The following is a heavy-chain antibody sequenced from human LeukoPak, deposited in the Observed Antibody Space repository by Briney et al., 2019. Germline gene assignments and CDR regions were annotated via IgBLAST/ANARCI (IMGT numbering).Heavy chain of an antibody. CDR1: VCALGTCGGG. D-gene: IGHD4-23*01. CDR3: AHRGYGGNSVDY. Sequence: KGSGPTLVKPTQTLTLTCTYSVCALGTCGGGVGWIRQPPGNALEWLALIYWNDDKRYSPSLKSRLTITKDTSKNRVVLTMTNMDPVDTATYYCAHRGYGGNSVDYWGQGTLVTVSS. J-gene: IGHJ4*02. CDR2: IYWNDDK. V-gene: IGHV2-5*01.